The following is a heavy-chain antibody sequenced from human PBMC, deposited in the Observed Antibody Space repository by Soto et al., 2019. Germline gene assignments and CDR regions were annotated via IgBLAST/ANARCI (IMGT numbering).Heavy chain of an antibody. CDR2: IYYSGST. V-gene: IGHV4-31*03. CDR1: GDSISSGGYY. CDR3: ARGSTVAAILFDY. J-gene: IGHJ4*02. Sequence: QVQLQESGPGLVKPSQTLSLTCTVSGDSISSGGYYWSWIRQHPGKGLEWIGYIYYSGSTYYNPSLKRRVIISVATSKNPFSLKLSSVTAADTAVYYCARGSTVAAILFDYWGQGTLVTVSS. D-gene: IGHD2-15*01.